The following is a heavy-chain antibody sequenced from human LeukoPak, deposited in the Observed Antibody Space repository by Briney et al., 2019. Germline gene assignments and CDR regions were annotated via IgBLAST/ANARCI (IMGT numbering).Heavy chain of an antibody. J-gene: IGHJ1*01. CDR2: IYYSGST. CDR3: ASPRGDDSGGYYTWYFHH. D-gene: IGHD3-22*01. V-gene: IGHV4-59*01. Sequence: SETLSLTCTVSGGSISTYYWSWTRQPPGKGLEWLGYIYYSGSTNYNPSLKSRVTISVDTSKNQFSLKLTSVTAADTAVYYCASPRGDDSGGYYTWYFHHWGQGILVTVSS. CDR1: GGSISTYY.